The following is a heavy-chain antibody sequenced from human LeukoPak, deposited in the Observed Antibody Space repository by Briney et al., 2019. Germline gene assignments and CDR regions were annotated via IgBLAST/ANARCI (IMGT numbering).Heavy chain of an antibody. CDR3: ARDPYCSGGSCYSGGWFDP. Sequence: GGSLRLSCAASGFTFSTYAMIWVRQAPGKGLEWVSGISGSAGSTYYADSVKGRFTISRDNSKNTLYLQMNSLRAEDTAVYYCARDPYCSGGSCYSGGWFDPWGQGTLVTVSS. D-gene: IGHD2-15*01. J-gene: IGHJ5*02. CDR1: GFTFSTYA. V-gene: IGHV3-23*01. CDR2: ISGSAGST.